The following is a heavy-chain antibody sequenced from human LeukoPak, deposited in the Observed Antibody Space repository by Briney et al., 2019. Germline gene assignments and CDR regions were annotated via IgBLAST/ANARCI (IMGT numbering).Heavy chain of an antibody. Sequence: GGSLRLSCAASGFTFSSYAMHWVRQAPGKGLEWVAVISYDGSNKYYADSVKGRFTISRDNSKNTLYLEMNSLRAEDTAVYYCATWDIVGATFDYWGQGTLVTVSS. CDR2: ISYDGSNK. V-gene: IGHV3-30*04. CDR1: GFTFSSYA. J-gene: IGHJ4*02. CDR3: ATWDIVGATFDY. D-gene: IGHD1-26*01.